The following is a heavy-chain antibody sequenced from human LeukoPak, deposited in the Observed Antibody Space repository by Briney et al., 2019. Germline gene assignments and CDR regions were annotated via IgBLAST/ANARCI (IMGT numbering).Heavy chain of an antibody. V-gene: IGHV3-53*05. Sequence: GGSLRLSCAASGFTVSSDYMNWVRQAPGKGLEWVSIIYSGGDTYYADSVKGRFTISRDNSKNTLYLQMNSLRPEDTAVYYCTRGPGSTWYSDYWGQGTLVTVSS. D-gene: IGHD6-13*01. CDR3: TRGPGSTWYSDY. J-gene: IGHJ4*02. CDR1: GFTVSSDY. CDR2: IYSGGDT.